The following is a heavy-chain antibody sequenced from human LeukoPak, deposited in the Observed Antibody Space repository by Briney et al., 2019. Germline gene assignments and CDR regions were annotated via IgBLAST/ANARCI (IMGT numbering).Heavy chain of an antibody. CDR2: INHSGST. CDR1: GGSFSGYS. Sequence: KPSETLSLTCAVYGGSFSGYSWSWIRQPPGKGLEWIGDINHSGSTNYNPSLKSRVTISVDTSRNQFSLKLSSVTAADTAVYYCARIGREGYNFHYWGQGTLVSVSS. CDR3: ARIGREGYNFHY. D-gene: IGHD5-24*01. J-gene: IGHJ4*02. V-gene: IGHV4-34*01.